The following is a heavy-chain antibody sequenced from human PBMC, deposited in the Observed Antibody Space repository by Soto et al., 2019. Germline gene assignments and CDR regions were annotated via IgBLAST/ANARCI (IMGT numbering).Heavy chain of an antibody. Sequence: ETLSLTCTVSGGSISSYYWSWIRQPPGKGLEWIGYIYYSGSTNYNPSLRSRVTISVDTSKNQFSLKLSSVTAADTAVYYCARLGEYYQSLDLWGPGTLVTVSS. V-gene: IGHV4-59*01. CDR3: ARLGEYYQSLDL. D-gene: IGHD2-2*01. CDR2: IYYSGST. CDR1: GGSISSYY. J-gene: IGHJ5*02.